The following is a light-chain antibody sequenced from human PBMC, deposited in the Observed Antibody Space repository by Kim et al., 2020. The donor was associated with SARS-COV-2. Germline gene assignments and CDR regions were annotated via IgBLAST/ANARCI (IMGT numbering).Light chain of an antibody. Sequence: QSALTQPASVSGSPGQSITISCTGTSSDVGGYTSVSWFQQHPGKAPKLMIYDVSNRPSGVSNRFSGSKSGNTASLTISGLQAEDEADYYCSSYRSGSTYVFGTGTKVTVL. CDR3: SSYRSGSTYV. CDR2: DVS. J-gene: IGLJ1*01. V-gene: IGLV2-14*03. CDR1: SSDVGGYTS.